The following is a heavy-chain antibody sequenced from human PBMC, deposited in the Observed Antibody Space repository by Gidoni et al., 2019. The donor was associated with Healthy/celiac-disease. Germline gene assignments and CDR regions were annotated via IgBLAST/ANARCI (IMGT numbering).Heavy chain of an antibody. D-gene: IGHD6-13*01. CDR1: GFPLSNAW. Sequence: EVQLVESGGGLVKPGGSLRLPCSASGFPLSNAWMSWVRQAPGKGLEWVGRIKSKTDGGTTDYAAPVKGRFTISRDDSKNTLYLQMNSLKTEDTAVYYCTTVGYSSSWYVDYWGQGTLVTVSS. V-gene: IGHV3-15*01. CDR3: TTVGYSSSWYVDY. J-gene: IGHJ4*02. CDR2: IKSKTDGGTT.